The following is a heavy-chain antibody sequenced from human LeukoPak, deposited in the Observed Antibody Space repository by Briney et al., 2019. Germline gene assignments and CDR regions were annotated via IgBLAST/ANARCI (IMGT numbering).Heavy chain of an antibody. V-gene: IGHV3-30-3*01. CDR2: ISYDGSNK. D-gene: IGHD3-3*01. CDR3: ARELYYDFWSGYSGFDY. J-gene: IGHJ4*02. Sequence: GGSLRLSCAASGFTFSSYAMHWVRQAPGKGLEWVAVISYDGSNKYYADSVKGRFTISRDNSKNTLYLQMNSLRAEDTAVYYCARELYYDFWSGYSGFDYWGQGTLVTVSS. CDR1: GFTFSSYA.